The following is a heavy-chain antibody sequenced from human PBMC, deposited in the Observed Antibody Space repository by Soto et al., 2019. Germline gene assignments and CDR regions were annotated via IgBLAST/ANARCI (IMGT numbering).Heavy chain of an antibody. V-gene: IGHV3-48*01. CDR1: GFTFSSYS. J-gene: IGHJ4*02. D-gene: IGHD3-22*01. CDR2: ISSSSSTI. Sequence: EVQLVESGGGLVQPGGSLRLSCAASGFTFSSYSMNWVRQAPGKGLEWVSYISSSSSTIYYADSVKGRFTISRDNAKNSLYLQMNSLRAEDTAVYYCARGYYDSSGYYWVFDYWGQGPLFTVSS. CDR3: ARGYYDSSGYYWVFDY.